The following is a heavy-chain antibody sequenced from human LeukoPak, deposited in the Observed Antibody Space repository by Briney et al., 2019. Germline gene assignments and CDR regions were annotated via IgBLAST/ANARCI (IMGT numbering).Heavy chain of an antibody. J-gene: IGHJ5*02. CDR1: GYTFTGYY. Sequence: ASVKVSCKASGYTFTGYYIHWVRQAPGQGLEWMGWINPNSGGTNYAQRFQGWVTMTRDTSISTAYMELSRLRSDDTAVYYCARDLSSSWLGSNWFDPWGQGTLVTVSS. CDR3: ARDLSSSWLGSNWFDP. CDR2: INPNSGGT. V-gene: IGHV1-2*04. D-gene: IGHD6-13*01.